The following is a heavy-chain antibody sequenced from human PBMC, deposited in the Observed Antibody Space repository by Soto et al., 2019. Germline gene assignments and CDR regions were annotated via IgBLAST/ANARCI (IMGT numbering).Heavy chain of an antibody. CDR2: INPNSSGT. CDR1: GYTFTGYY. CDR3: ARGPSDIVATDPDFDY. V-gene: IGHV1-2*04. J-gene: IGHJ4*02. D-gene: IGHD5-12*01. Sequence: ASVKVSCKASGYTFTGYYMHWVRQAPGQGLEWMGWINPNSSGTNYAQKFQGWVTMTRDTSISTAYMELSRLRSDDTAVYYCARGPSDIVATDPDFDYWGQGTLVTVSS.